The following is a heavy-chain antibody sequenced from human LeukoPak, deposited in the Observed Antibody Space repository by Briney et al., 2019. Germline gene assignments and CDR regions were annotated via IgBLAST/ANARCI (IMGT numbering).Heavy chain of an antibody. CDR3: ARDFCSSGSCHEDY. CDR2: ISGSGPTI. D-gene: IGHD2-15*01. Sequence: GGSLRLSCAASGFTFSDYYMSWIRQAPGKGLEWVSYISGSGPTIFYADSVKGRFTISRDNAKNSLYLQMNSLRAEDTAVYYCARDFCSSGSCHEDYWGQGTLVTVSS. V-gene: IGHV3-11*01. J-gene: IGHJ4*02. CDR1: GFTFSDYY.